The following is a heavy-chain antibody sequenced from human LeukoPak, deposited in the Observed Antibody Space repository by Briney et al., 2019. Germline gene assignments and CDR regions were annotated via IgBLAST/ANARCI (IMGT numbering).Heavy chain of an antibody. Sequence: SVKVSCKASGFTFTSSAVQWVRQARGQRLEWIGWIVVGSGNTNYARKFQERVTITRDMSTSTAYMELSSLRSEDTAVYYCAAYSGFDSSGYYRLFFDYWGQGTLVTVSS. CDR1: GFTFTSSA. D-gene: IGHD3-22*01. CDR2: IVVGSGNT. J-gene: IGHJ4*02. V-gene: IGHV1-58*01. CDR3: AAYSGFDSSGYYRLFFDY.